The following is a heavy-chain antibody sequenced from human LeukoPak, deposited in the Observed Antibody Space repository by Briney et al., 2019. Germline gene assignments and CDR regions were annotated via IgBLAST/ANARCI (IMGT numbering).Heavy chain of an antibody. J-gene: IGHJ3*02. CDR2: TSSSDAGT. V-gene: IGHV3-23*01. Sequence: PGGSLRLSCAASGFTLSSYAMSWVRQAPGKGLEWVSATSSSDAGTYYADSVKGRFTISRDNSKNSLYVQMNSLRAEDTAVYYCARERDGYTHDAFDIWGQGTMVTVSS. CDR3: ARERDGYTHDAFDI. D-gene: IGHD5-24*01. CDR1: GFTLSSYA.